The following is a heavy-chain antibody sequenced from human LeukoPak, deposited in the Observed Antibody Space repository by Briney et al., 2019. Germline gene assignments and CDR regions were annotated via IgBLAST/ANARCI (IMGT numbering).Heavy chain of an antibody. J-gene: IGHJ5*02. CDR2: INHSRST. V-gene: IGHV4-34*01. Sequence: PSETLSLTCAVYGGTFSGYYWSWIRQPPGKGLEWIGEINHSRSTNYNPSLKSRVTISVDTSKNQFSLKLSSVTAADSAVYYCARGSDCSSTSCYYNWFDPWGQGTLVTVSS. CDR3: ARGSDCSSTSCYYNWFDP. CDR1: GGTFSGYY. D-gene: IGHD2-2*01.